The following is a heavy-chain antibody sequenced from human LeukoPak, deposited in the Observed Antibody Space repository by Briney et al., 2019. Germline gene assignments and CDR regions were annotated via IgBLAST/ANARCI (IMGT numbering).Heavy chain of an antibody. CDR3: AKEWYSYGSARFFDY. Sequence: GGSLRLSCAASGFTFSSYGMHWVRQAPGKGLEWVAFIRYDGSNKYYADSVKGRFTISRDNSKNTLYLQMNSLRAEDTAVYYCAKEWYSYGSARFFDYWGQGTLVTVSS. V-gene: IGHV3-30*02. D-gene: IGHD5-18*01. J-gene: IGHJ4*02. CDR2: IRYDGSNK. CDR1: GFTFSSYG.